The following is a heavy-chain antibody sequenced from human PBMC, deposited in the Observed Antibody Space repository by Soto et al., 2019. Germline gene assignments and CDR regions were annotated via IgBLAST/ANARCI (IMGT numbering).Heavy chain of an antibody. V-gene: IGHV3-23*01. D-gene: IGHD6-19*01. CDR1: GFTFSSYA. Sequence: EVQLLESGGGLVQPGGSLRLSCAASGFTFSSYAMSWVRQAPGKGLEWVSAISGSGGSTYYADSVKGRFTISRDNSKNTLYLQMNSLRAEATAVYYCAKDPMGSGWPELHYCGMDVWGQGTTVTVSS. CDR3: AKDPMGSGWPELHYCGMDV. J-gene: IGHJ6*02. CDR2: ISGSGGST.